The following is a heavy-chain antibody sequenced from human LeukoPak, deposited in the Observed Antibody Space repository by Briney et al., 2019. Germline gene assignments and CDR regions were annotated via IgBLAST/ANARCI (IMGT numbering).Heavy chain of an antibody. Sequence: GGSLRLSCAASGFTFSSYGMSWVRQAPGQGLEWVSAISGSGGSTYYADSVKGRFTISRDNSKNTLYLQMNSLRAEDTAVYYCAKVNWRSFDYWGQGTLVTVSS. CDR3: AKVNWRSFDY. V-gene: IGHV3-23*01. CDR1: GFTFSSYG. J-gene: IGHJ4*02. CDR2: ISGSGGST.